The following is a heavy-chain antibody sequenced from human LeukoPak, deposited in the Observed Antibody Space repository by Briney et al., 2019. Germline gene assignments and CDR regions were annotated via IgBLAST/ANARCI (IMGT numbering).Heavy chain of an antibody. D-gene: IGHD2-15*01. CDR3: ARYCSGGSCYPYYFDY. J-gene: IGHJ4*02. V-gene: IGHV3-21*01. Sequence: GGSLRLSCAASGFTFSSYSMNWVRQAPGKGLEWVSSISSSSSYIYYADSVKGRFTISSDNAENSLYLQMNSLRAEDTAVYYCARYCSGGSCYPYYFDYWGQGTLVTVSS. CDR2: ISSSSSYI. CDR1: GFTFSSYS.